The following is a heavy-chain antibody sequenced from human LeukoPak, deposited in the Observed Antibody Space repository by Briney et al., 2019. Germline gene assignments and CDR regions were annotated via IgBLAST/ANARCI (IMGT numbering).Heavy chain of an antibody. V-gene: IGHV1-8*01. CDR2: MNPNSGNT. Sequence: GASVKVSCKASGYTFTSYDINWVRQATGQGLEWMGWMNPNSGNTGYAQKFQGRVTMTRNTSISTAYMELSSLRSEDTAVYYYARVHYDFWSGYYPTYYYYGMDVWGQGTTVTVSS. CDR1: GYTFTSYD. D-gene: IGHD3-3*01. J-gene: IGHJ6*02. CDR3: ARVHYDFWSGYYPTYYYYGMDV.